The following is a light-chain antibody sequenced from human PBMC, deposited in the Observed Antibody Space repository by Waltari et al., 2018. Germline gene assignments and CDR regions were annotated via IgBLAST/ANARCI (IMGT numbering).Light chain of an antibody. J-gene: IGLJ2*01. V-gene: IGLV3-1*01. Sequence: SYELIQPPSVSVSPGQTASIPCSGDKLGDKYASWYQQKPGHSPVLVIYQDTKRRSGIPARFSGSNSGNTATLTISGTQAMDEADYYCQAWDSNTVIFGGGTKLTVL. CDR1: KLGDKY. CDR3: QAWDSNTVI. CDR2: QDT.